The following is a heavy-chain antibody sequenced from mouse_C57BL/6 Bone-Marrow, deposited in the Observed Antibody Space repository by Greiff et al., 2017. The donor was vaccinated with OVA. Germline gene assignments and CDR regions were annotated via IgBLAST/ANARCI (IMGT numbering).Heavy chain of an antibody. CDR3: ARSRWLLRGLAY. V-gene: IGHV1-50*01. D-gene: IGHD2-3*01. CDR1: GYTFTSYW. CDR2: IDPSDSYT. J-gene: IGHJ3*01. Sequence: VQLQQPGAELVKPGASVKLSCKASGYTFTSYWMQWVKQRPGQGLEWIGEIDPSDSYTNYNQKFKGKATLTVDTSSSTAYMQLSSLTSEDSAVYYCARSRWLLRGLAYWGQGTLVTVSA.